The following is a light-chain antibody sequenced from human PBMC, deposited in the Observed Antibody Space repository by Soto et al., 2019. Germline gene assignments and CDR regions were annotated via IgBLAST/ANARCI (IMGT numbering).Light chain of an antibody. J-gene: IGKJ3*01. CDR3: QPYNNWPP. V-gene: IGKV3-15*01. Sequence: EIVMTQSPATLSVSPGERATLSCRASQSVSSNLAWYQQKPGQAPRLLIYGASTRATGIPDRFSGSGSGTEFTLTISSLQSEDFAVYNCQPYNNWPPFGPGTKVDIK. CDR1: QSVSSN. CDR2: GAS.